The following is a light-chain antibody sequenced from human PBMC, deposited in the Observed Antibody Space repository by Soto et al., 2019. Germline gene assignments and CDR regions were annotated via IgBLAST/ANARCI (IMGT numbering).Light chain of an antibody. V-gene: IGKV3-15*01. CDR3: QQYYNWPIT. Sequence: EIVMTQSPATLSVSPGERATLSYRASQSVSSNLAWYQQKPGQAPRLLIYGSSTRATGIPARFSGSGSGAEFTLTISSLQSEDFAVYYCQQYYNWPITFGQGTRLEIK. CDR1: QSVSSN. J-gene: IGKJ5*01. CDR2: GSS.